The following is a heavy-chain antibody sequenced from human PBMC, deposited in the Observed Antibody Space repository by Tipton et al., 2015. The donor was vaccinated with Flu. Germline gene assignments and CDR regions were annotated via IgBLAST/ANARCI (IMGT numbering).Heavy chain of an antibody. J-gene: IGHJ4*02. D-gene: IGHD3-10*01. CDR1: GGSVGSSSYS. Sequence: TLSLTCTVSGGSVGSSSYSWGWIRQSPGKGLEWIGNIIYSGTSYFNPSLKSRVTMPVDTSKNQFSLRLSSVTAADTAVYYCVRLTYYYGSGTSDFWGQGTLVTVSS. V-gene: IGHV4-39*01. CDR2: IIYSGTS. CDR3: VRLTYYYGSGTSDF.